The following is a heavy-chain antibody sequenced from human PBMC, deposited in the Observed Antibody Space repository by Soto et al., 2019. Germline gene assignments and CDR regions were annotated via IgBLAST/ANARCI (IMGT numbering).Heavy chain of an antibody. CDR2: IDPSDSYT. CDR3: ARGCTNGVCQTTYYYGMDV. J-gene: IGHJ6*02. D-gene: IGHD2-8*01. V-gene: IGHV5-10-1*01. Sequence: GESLKISCKGSGYSFTSYWISWVRQMPGKGLEWMGRIDPSDSYTNYSPSFQGHVTISADKSISTAYLQWSSLKASDTAMYYCARGCTNGVCQTTYYYGMDVWGQGTTVTVSS. CDR1: GYSFTSYW.